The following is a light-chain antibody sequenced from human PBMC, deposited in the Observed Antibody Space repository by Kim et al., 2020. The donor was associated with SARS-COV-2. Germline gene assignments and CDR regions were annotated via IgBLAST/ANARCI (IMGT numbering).Light chain of an antibody. J-gene: IGLJ2*01. CDR3: QCYDTSLRGSI. CDR1: NSNIGARYD. CDR2: DNT. Sequence: QRVTISCTGSNSNIGARYDVHWYQQIPGTAPKLLIYDNTYRPSGVPDRFSGSRSGTSASLAITGLQAEDEADYYCQCYDTSLRGSIIGGGTQLTVL. V-gene: IGLV1-40*01.